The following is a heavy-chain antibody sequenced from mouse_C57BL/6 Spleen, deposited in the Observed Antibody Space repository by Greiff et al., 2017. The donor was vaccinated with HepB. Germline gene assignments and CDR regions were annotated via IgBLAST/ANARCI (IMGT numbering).Heavy chain of an antibody. D-gene: IGHD1-1*01. Sequence: QVQLKESGAELVRPGTSVKMSCKASGYTFTNYWIGWAKQRPGHGLEWIGDIYPGGGYTNYNEKFKGKATLTADKSSSTAYMQFSSLTSEDSAIYYCARERYGSSRYWYFGVWGTGTTVTVSS. J-gene: IGHJ1*03. CDR2: IYPGGGYT. CDR3: ARERYGSSRYWYFGV. CDR1: GYTFTNYW. V-gene: IGHV1-63*01.